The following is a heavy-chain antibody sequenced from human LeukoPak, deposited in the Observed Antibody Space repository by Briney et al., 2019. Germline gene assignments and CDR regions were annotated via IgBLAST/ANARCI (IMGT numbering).Heavy chain of an antibody. CDR1: GFTFSNNP. Sequence: GGSLRLSCAASGFTFSNNPMHWVRRAPGKGLEWVAVISYDGSSKYYADSVKGRFTISRDNAKNTLYLQMNSLRAEDTAVYYCARDDSSGFDYWGQGTLVTVSS. D-gene: IGHD3-22*01. CDR2: ISYDGSSK. J-gene: IGHJ4*02. V-gene: IGHV3-30-3*01. CDR3: ARDDSSGFDY.